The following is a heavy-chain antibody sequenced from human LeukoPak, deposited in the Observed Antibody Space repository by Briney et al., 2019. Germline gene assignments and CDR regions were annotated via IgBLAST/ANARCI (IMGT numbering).Heavy chain of an antibody. CDR3: ARDRAGFYDSTSYYYDAFDI. D-gene: IGHD3-22*01. CDR2: ISSSSSYI. J-gene: IGHJ3*02. Sequence: GGSLRLSCAASGFTFSSYSMNWVRQAPGEGLEWVSSISSSSSYISYADSVKGRFTISRDNAKNSLYLQMNSLRAEDTAVYYCARDRAGFYDSTSYYYDAFDIWGQGTVVTVSS. V-gene: IGHV3-21*01. CDR1: GFTFSSYS.